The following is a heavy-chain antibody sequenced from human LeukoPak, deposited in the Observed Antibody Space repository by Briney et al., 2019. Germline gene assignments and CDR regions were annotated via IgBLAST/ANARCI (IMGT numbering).Heavy chain of an antibody. CDR2: IYDDGTT. J-gene: IGHJ6*02. CDR3: AKGSRYYYYGMDV. Sequence: GGSLRLSCAASGFSVSDNYMNWVRQAPGKGLEWVSVIYDDGTTYYADSVRGRFTISRDNSKNTLYVQMNSLRAEDTAVYYCAKGSRYYYYGMDVWGQGTTVTVSS. CDR1: GFSVSDNY. D-gene: IGHD3-10*01. V-gene: IGHV3-66*01.